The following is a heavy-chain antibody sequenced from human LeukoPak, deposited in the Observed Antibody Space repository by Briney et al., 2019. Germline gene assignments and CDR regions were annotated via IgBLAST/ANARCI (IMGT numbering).Heavy chain of an antibody. CDR2: ISYDGSNK. D-gene: IGHD3-3*01. CDR1: GFTFSSYG. CDR3: ARGGRVFEWLSGSRVRSPRGYYFDY. J-gene: IGHJ4*02. Sequence: GGSLRLSCAASGFTFSSYGMHWVRQAPGKGLEWVAVISYDGSNKYYADSVKGRFTISRDNSKNTLYLQMNSLRAEDTAVYYCARGGRVFEWLSGSRVRSPRGYYFDYWGQGTLVTVSS. V-gene: IGHV3-30*03.